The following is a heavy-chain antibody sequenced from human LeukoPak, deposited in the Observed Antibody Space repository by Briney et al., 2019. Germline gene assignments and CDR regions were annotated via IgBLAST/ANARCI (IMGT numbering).Heavy chain of an antibody. CDR2: ISSRSRTI. Sequence: GGSLRLSCAASGFTFSNYSMNWVRQAPGKGLEWVSYISSRSRTIYYADSVKGRFTISRDNAKNSLYLQMNSLRAEDTAVYYCARVGSGRLYYYYMDVWGKGTTVTISS. J-gene: IGHJ6*03. V-gene: IGHV3-48*01. CDR1: GFTFSNYS. CDR3: ARVGSGRLYYYYMDV. D-gene: IGHD3-10*01.